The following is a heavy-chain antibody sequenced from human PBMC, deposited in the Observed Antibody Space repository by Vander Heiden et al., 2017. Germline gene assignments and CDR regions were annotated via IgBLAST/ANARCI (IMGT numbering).Heavy chain of an antibody. CDR3: AKDLDYYYGMDV. V-gene: IGHV3-23*01. Sequence: EVQLLASGGGLVQPGGSLRLSCAASGFTFSSYAMSWVRQAPGKGLEWVSAISGSGGSTYYADSVKGRFTISRDSSKNTLYLQMNSLRAEDTAVYYCAKDLDYYYGMDVWGQGTTVTVSS. CDR2: ISGSGGST. CDR1: GFTFSSYA. J-gene: IGHJ6*02.